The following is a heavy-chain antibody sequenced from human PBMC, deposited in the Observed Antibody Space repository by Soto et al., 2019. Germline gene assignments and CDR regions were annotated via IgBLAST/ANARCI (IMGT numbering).Heavy chain of an antibody. J-gene: IGHJ3*02. CDR2: ISSSSSYI. CDR1: GFTFSSYS. CDR3: ARASCSSTSCSDAFDI. Sequence: GGSLRLSCAASGFTFSSYSMNWVRQAPGKGLEWVSSISSSSSYIYYADSVKGRFTISRDNAKNSLYLQMNSLRAEDTAVYYCARASCSSTSCSDAFDIWGQGTMVTVSS. D-gene: IGHD2-2*01. V-gene: IGHV3-21*01.